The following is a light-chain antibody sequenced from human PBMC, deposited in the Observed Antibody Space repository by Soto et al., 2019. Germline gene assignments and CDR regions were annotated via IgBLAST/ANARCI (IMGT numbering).Light chain of an antibody. CDR3: QQYNNCPLT. CDR1: QSVSSN. V-gene: IGKV3-15*01. CDR2: GAS. Sequence: EIVMTQSPATLSVSPGERATLSCRASQSVSSNLAWYQQKPGQAPRLLIYGASTRATGIPARFSGSGSGTEFTLTISSLQSEDFAVYYCQQYNNCPLTFXQETKVDIK. J-gene: IGKJ1*01.